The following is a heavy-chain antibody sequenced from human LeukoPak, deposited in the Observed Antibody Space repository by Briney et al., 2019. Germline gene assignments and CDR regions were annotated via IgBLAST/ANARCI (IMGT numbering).Heavy chain of an antibody. D-gene: IGHD2-2*02. Sequence: PSETLSLTCTVSGGSISSYYWSWIRQPPGKGLEWIGYIYYSGSTNYNPSLKSRVTISVDTSKNQFSLKLSSVTAADTAVYYCARHSAGCSSTSCYTFPTYYFDYWGQGTLVTVSS. CDR3: ARHSAGCSSTSCYTFPTYYFDY. J-gene: IGHJ4*02. CDR2: IYYSGST. CDR1: GGSISSYY. V-gene: IGHV4-59*08.